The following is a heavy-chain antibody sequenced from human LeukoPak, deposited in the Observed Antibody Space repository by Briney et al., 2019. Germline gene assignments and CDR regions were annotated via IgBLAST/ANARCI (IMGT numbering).Heavy chain of an antibody. Sequence: SETLSLTCAVYGGSFSGYYWSWIRQPPGKGLEWIGEINHSGSTNYNPSLKSRVTISVDTSKNQFSLKLSFVTAADTAVYYCARGQQLVRHWFDPWGQGTLVTVSS. CDR1: GGSFSGYY. V-gene: IGHV4-34*01. J-gene: IGHJ5*02. CDR3: ARGQQLVRHWFDP. CDR2: INHSGST. D-gene: IGHD6-13*01.